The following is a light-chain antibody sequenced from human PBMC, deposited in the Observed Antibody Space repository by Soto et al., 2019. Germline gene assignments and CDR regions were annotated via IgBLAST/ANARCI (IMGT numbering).Light chain of an antibody. CDR2: AAS. Sequence: AIRMTQSPSSFSASTGDRVTITCRASQGISSYLAWYQQKPGKASKLLIYAASTLQSGVPTRFSGSAAATDFPLTISCQQSEDFATYYCQQYYSYPLTFGPGTKVDIK. CDR1: QGISSY. J-gene: IGKJ3*01. CDR3: QQYYSYPLT. V-gene: IGKV1-8*01.